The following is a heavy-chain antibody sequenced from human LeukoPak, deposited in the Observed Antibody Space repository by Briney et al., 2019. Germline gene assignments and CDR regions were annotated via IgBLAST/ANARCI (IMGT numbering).Heavy chain of an antibody. V-gene: IGHV3-23*01. J-gene: IGHJ4*02. CDR1: GFTFSSYG. D-gene: IGHD3-16*02. CDR3: ARAERIGSKLPYYDYVWGSYRYPFGPY. Sequence: PGGSLRLSCAASGFTFSSYGMSWVRQAPGKGLEWVSAISGSGGSTKNADSVKGRFTISRDNSKNTLYLQMNSLRAEDTAVYYCARAERIGSKLPYYDYVWGSYRYPFGPYWGQGTLVTVSS. CDR2: ISGSGGST.